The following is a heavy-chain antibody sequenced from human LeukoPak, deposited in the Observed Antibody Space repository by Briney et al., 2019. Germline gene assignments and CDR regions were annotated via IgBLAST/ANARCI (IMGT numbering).Heavy chain of an antibody. Sequence: GGSLRLSCAASGFTFSSYAMHWVRQAPGKGLEWVAVISYDGSNKYYADSVKGRFTISRDNSKNTLYLQMNSLRAEDTAVYYCAKGRTGQITPWGQGTLVTVSS. CDR1: GFTFSSYA. J-gene: IGHJ4*02. CDR2: ISYDGSNK. D-gene: IGHD3-16*01. CDR3: AKGRTGQITP. V-gene: IGHV3-30-3*01.